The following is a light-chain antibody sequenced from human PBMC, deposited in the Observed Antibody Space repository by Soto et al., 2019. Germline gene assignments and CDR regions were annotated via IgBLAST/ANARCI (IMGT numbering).Light chain of an antibody. V-gene: IGLV2-23*02. CDR1: SSDVGSYNL. CDR3: CSYAGSSTVV. J-gene: IGLJ2*01. CDR2: EVS. Sequence: SALTQPASVSGSPGQSITISCTGTSSDVGSYNLVSWYQQHPGKAPKLMIYEVSKRPSGVSNRFSGSKSGNTASLTISGLQAEDEVDYYCCSYAGSSTVVFGGGTKLTVL.